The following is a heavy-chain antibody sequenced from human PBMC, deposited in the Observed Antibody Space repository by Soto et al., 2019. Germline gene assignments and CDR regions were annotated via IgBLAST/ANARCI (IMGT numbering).Heavy chain of an antibody. CDR2: ISSSSSTI. Sequence: GGSLRLSCAASGFTFSSYSMNWVRQAPGKGLEWVSYISSSSSTIYYADSVKGRFTISRDNAKNSLYLQMNSLRAEDTAVYYCARASPGSGASRFFDYWGQETLVTVSS. V-gene: IGHV3-48*01. D-gene: IGHD3-3*01. J-gene: IGHJ4*02. CDR1: GFTFSSYS. CDR3: ARASPGSGASRFFDY.